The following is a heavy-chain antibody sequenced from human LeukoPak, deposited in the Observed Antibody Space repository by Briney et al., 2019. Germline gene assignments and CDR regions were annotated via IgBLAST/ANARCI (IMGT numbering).Heavy chain of an antibody. J-gene: IGHJ4*02. CDR3: ARGSYDSSGPLDY. V-gene: IGHV4-59*01. Sequence: SETLSLTCTVSGGSISSYYWSWIRQPPGKGLEWIGYIYYSGSTNYNPSLKSRVTISVDTSKNQFSLKLSSVTAADTAVYYCARGSYDSSGPLDYWGQGTLVIVSS. CDR1: GGSISSYY. D-gene: IGHD3-22*01. CDR2: IYYSGST.